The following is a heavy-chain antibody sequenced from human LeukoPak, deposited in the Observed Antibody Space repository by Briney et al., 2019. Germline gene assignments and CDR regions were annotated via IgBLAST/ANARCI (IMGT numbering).Heavy chain of an antibody. CDR2: ITSSSSYI. V-gene: IGHV3-21*01. CDR1: GFPFGTYV. D-gene: IGHD3-16*02. J-gene: IGHJ4*02. Sequence: GGSLRLSCAASGFPFGTYVMSWVRQAPGKGLEWVSSITSSSSYIYYADSVKGRFTISRDNAKSSLYLQMNSLRAEDTALYYCARHRTASDYWGQGTLVTVSS. CDR3: ARHRTASDY.